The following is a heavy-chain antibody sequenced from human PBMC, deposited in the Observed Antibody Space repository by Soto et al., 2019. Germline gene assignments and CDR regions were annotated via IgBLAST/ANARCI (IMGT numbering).Heavy chain of an antibody. CDR1: GYTFTSYD. CDR2: MNPNSGNT. Sequence: GASVKVSCKASGYTFTSYDINWVRQATGQGLEWMGWMNPNSGNTGYAQKFQGRVTMTRNTSISTAYMELSSLRSEDTAVYYCARDPGCSGGSCYFAFDIWGQGTMVTVSS. CDR3: ARDPGCSGGSCYFAFDI. D-gene: IGHD2-15*01. V-gene: IGHV1-8*01. J-gene: IGHJ3*02.